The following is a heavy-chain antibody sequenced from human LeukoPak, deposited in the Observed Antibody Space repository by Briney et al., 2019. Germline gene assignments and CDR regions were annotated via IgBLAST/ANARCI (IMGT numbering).Heavy chain of an antibody. D-gene: IGHD3-22*01. CDR2: INHSGST. J-gene: IGHJ5*02. V-gene: IGHV4-34*01. Sequence: SETLSLTCAVYGGSFSGYYWSWIRQPPGKGLEWIGEINHSGSTSYNPSLKSRITISVDTSKNQFSLKLSSVTAADTAVYYCARADYYDNSGYNYNWFDPWGQGTLVTVSS. CDR3: ARADYYDNSGYNYNWFDP. CDR1: GGSFSGYY.